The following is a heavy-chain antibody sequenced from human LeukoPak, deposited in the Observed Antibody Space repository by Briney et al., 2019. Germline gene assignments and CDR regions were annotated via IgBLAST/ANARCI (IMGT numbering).Heavy chain of an antibody. D-gene: IGHD2-2*01. CDR3: ARDAPLTVVVPAANYYGMDV. Sequence: GASVKVSCKASGYTFTGYYMHWVRQAPGQGREWMGWINPNSGGTNYAQKFQGRVTMTRDTSISTAYMELSRLRSDDTAVYYCARDAPLTVVVPAANYYGMDVWGQGTTVTVSS. J-gene: IGHJ6*02. V-gene: IGHV1-2*02. CDR2: INPNSGGT. CDR1: GYTFTGYY.